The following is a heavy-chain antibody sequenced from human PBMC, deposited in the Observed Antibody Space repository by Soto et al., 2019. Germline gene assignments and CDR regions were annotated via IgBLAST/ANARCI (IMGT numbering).Heavy chain of an antibody. J-gene: IGHJ6*03. D-gene: IGHD3-10*01. V-gene: IGHV4-39*01. CDR1: GGSISSRSYY. CDR3: ATMVRGALPDYYYYYYMDV. CDR2: IYYSGST. Sequence: SETLSLTCTVSGGSISSRSYYWGWIRQPPGKGLEWIGSIYYSGSTYYNPSLKSRVTISVDTSKNQFSLKLSSVTAADTAVYYCATMVRGALPDYYYYYYMDVWGKGTTVTVSS.